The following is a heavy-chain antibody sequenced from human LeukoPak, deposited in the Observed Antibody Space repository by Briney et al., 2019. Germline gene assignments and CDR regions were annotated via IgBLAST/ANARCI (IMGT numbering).Heavy chain of an antibody. CDR3: ARTGGSSGHTFDY. CDR1: GYTFTRYY. V-gene: IGHV1-46*01. D-gene: IGHD3-22*01. Sequence: ASVTVSCKASGYTFTRYYMHWVRQAPRQRREGMGIINPSGGSTSYTQKFQGRVTMTRDTSTSTVYMELSSLRSEDTAVYYCARTGGSSGHTFDYWGQGNLVTVSS. CDR2: INPSGGST. J-gene: IGHJ4*02.